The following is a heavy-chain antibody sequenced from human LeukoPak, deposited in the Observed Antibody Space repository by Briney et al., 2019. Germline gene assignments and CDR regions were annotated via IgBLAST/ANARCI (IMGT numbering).Heavy chain of an antibody. Sequence: SETLSLTCAVYGGSFSGYYWSWIRQPPGKGLEWIGEINHSGSTNYNPSLKSRVTKSVDTSKNQFSLKLRSVAAADTAVYYCALPRIVGATWLDYWGGGALVTVSS. D-gene: IGHD1-26*01. CDR2: INHSGST. V-gene: IGHV4-34*01. CDR3: ALPRIVGATWLDY. J-gene: IGHJ4*02. CDR1: GGSFSGYY.